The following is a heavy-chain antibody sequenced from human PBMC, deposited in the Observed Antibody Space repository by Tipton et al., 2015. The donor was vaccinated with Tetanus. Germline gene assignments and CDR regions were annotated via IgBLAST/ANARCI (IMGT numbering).Heavy chain of an antibody. CDR1: GFIFSSCG. D-gene: IGHD6-13*01. CDR2: ISSSGSYT. CDR3: VRGQQSPQPPYYFDY. Sequence: SLRLSCAASGFIFSSCGTSWVRQAPGKGLEWVSFISSSGSYTYYAGSLRGRFFISRDNAKNSLSLQMDGLRAEDTAVYYCVRGQQSPQPPYYFDYGGQGPLVTVSS. V-gene: IGHV3-21*01. J-gene: IGHJ4*02.